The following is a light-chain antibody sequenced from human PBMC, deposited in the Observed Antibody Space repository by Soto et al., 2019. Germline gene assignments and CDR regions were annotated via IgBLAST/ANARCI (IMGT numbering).Light chain of an antibody. J-gene: IGLJ1*01. CDR1: SSDVGGYEY. Sequence: QSALSQPASVSGSPGQSITNSCTGTSSDVGGYEYVSWYQHQPDKAPKLIIYDVTNRPSGVSTRFSGSKSGNTASLTISGIQTEDEADYYCASITRSSTSVFGTGTKVTVL. CDR3: ASITRSSTSV. V-gene: IGLV2-14*01. CDR2: DVT.